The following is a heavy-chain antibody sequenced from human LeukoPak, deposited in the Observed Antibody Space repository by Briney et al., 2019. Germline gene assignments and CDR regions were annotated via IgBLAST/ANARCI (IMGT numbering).Heavy chain of an antibody. CDR2: INPSGGST. CDR1: GYTFTSYG. D-gene: IGHD4-23*01. Sequence: GASVKVSCKASGYTFTSYGISWVRQAPGQGLEWMGIINPSGGSTSYAQKFQGRVTMTRDMSTSTVYMELSSLRSEDTAVYYCARDPDYGGNPDRLFDYWGQGTLVTVSS. J-gene: IGHJ4*02. V-gene: IGHV1-46*01. CDR3: ARDPDYGGNPDRLFDY.